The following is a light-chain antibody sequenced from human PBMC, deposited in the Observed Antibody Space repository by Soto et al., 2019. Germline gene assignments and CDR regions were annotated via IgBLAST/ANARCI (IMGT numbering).Light chain of an antibody. V-gene: IGKV3-15*01. Sequence: IVMTQSPATLSVSPGERATLSCRASQSVSNNLAWYQQKPGQAPRLLIFGASIRATGVPARFSAGGSGTDFTLTISSLQSEDFATYYCQHYNSYSEAFGQGTKVELK. CDR3: QHYNSYSEA. CDR1: QSVSNN. J-gene: IGKJ1*01. CDR2: GAS.